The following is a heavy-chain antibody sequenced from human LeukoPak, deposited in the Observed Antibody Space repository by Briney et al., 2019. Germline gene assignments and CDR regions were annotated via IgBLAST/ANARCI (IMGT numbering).Heavy chain of an antibody. Sequence: ASVKVSCKASGGTFSSYAISWVRQAPGQGLEWMGRIIPILGIANYAQKFQGRVTITADKSTSTAYMELSSLRSEDTAVYYCATTRGASGSYHFDYWGQGTLVTVSS. V-gene: IGHV1-69*04. J-gene: IGHJ4*02. CDR3: ATTRGASGSYHFDY. D-gene: IGHD1-26*01. CDR1: GGTFSSYA. CDR2: IIPILGIA.